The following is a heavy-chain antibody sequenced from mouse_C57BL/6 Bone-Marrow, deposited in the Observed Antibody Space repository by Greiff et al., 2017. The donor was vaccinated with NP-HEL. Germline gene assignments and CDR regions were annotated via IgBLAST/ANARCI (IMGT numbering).Heavy chain of an antibody. D-gene: IGHD2-12*01. Sequence: QVQLKQPGAELVKPGASVKLSCTASGYTFTSYWMHWVKQRPGQGLEWIGMIHPNSGSTNYTEKFKSKATLTVDKSSSTAYMQLSSLTAEDSAGYYRALRRPFAYWGQGTLVTVSA. V-gene: IGHV1-64*01. J-gene: IGHJ3*01. CDR2: IHPNSGST. CDR3: ALRRPFAY. CDR1: GYTFTSYW.